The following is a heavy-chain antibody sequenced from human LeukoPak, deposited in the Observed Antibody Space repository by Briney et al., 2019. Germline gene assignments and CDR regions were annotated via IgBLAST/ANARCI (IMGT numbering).Heavy chain of an antibody. CDR3: ARHGRTYYDFWSGYATGFDY. J-gene: IGHJ4*02. D-gene: IGHD3-3*01. Sequence: PSQTLSLTCAVSGGSINNGNHFWTWIRQPAGKGLEWIGRIFTGGSTNYNPSLESRLTMSIDTSKNQFSLKLSSVTAADTAVYYCARHGRTYYDFWSGYATGFDYWGQGTLVTVSS. CDR1: GGSINNGNHF. V-gene: IGHV4-61*02. CDR2: IFTGGST.